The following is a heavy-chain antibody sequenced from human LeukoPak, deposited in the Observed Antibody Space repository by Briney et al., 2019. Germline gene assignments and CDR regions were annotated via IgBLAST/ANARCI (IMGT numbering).Heavy chain of an antibody. CDR2: IYYSGST. V-gene: IGHV4-61*08. CDR1: GGSISSGDYY. D-gene: IGHD3-10*01. J-gene: IGHJ4*02. CDR3: ARQRGVAFDY. Sequence: SETLSLTCTVSGGSISSGDYYWSWIRQPPGKGLEWIGYIYYSGSTNYNPSLKSRVTMSADTSKNQFSLKLSSVTPADTAVYYCARQRGVAFDYWGQGTLVTVSS.